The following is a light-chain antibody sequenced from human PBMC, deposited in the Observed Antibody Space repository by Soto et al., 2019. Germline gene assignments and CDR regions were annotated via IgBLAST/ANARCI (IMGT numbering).Light chain of an antibody. V-gene: IGKV3-20*01. CDR2: GAS. CDR1: QSVSSSY. CDR3: QQYGSSRPLT. Sequence: EIVLTQSPGTLSLSPGERATLSCRASQSVSSSYLAWYQQKPGQAPRLLIYGASSRATGIPDRFSGSGSGKDFTLTFSRLELEFFALYYCQQYGSSRPLTFGGGTRLDIK. J-gene: IGKJ4*01.